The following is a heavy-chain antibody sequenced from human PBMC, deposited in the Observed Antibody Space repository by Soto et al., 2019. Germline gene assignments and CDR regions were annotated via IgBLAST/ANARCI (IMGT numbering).Heavy chain of an antibody. V-gene: IGHV1-18*01. CDR2: ISAYNGNT. CDR1: GYTFTSYV. CDR3: ARVEYSSGLPSEWYFDL. J-gene: IGHJ2*01. D-gene: IGHD6-19*01. Sequence: QVQLVQSGAEVKKPGASVKVSCKASGYTFTSYVISWVRQAPGQGLEWMGWISAYNGNTNYAQKLQGRVTMTTDTSTSTAYRELRSVRSDDTAVYYCARVEYSSGLPSEWYFDLWGRGTLVTVSS.